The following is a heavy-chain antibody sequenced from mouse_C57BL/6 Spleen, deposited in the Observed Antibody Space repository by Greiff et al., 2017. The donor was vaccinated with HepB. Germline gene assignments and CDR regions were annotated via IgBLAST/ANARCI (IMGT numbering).Heavy chain of an antibody. Sequence: EVHLVESGGGLVKPGGSLKLSCAASGFTFSDYGMHWVRQAPEKGLEWVAYISSGSSTIYYADTVKGRFTISRDNAKNTLFLQMTSLRSEDTAMYYGARDYGSTNWYFDVWGTGTTVTVSS. J-gene: IGHJ1*03. D-gene: IGHD1-1*01. CDR2: ISSGSSTI. V-gene: IGHV5-17*01. CDR1: GFTFSDYG. CDR3: ARDYGSTNWYFDV.